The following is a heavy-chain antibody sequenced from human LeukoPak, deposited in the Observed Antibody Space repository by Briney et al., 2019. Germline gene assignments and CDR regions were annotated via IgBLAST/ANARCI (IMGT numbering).Heavy chain of an antibody. CDR2: IYYSGST. Sequence: SEALSLTCTVSGGSISSYYWSWIRQPPGKGLEWIGYIYYSGSTNYNPSLKSRVTISVDTSKNQFSLKLSSVTAADTAVYYCARVRGAGRPGNIDYWGQGTLVTVSS. V-gene: IGHV4-59*01. D-gene: IGHD1-26*01. CDR3: ARVRGAGRPGNIDY. J-gene: IGHJ4*02. CDR1: GGSISSYY.